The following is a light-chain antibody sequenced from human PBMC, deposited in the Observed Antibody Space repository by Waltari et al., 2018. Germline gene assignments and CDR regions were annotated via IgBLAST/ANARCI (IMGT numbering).Light chain of an antibody. CDR1: SSDVGGRDF. CDR3: SSYTTKTTLV. V-gene: IGLV2-14*01. Sequence: QSGLTQPASVSGSPGQSITISCTGASSDVGGRDFVSWYQQHPGKAPKLLIFDVSKLPSGVSNRFSASKSGNPASLTISGLQAEDEADYYCSSYTTKTTLVFGGGTKLTVL. J-gene: IGLJ3*02. CDR2: DVS.